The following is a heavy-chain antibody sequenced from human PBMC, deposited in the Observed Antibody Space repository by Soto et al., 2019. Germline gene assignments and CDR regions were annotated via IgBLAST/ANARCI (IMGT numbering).Heavy chain of an antibody. J-gene: IGHJ4*02. Sequence: QVQLVQSGAEVKNPGDSIKVSCKASGYTFTVYYIHWVRQAPGQGLECVGLVNPNDGGTTYAQNLQDRVSVTRDTSTSTVYLELSSLRSEDTAVYYCARDVHGNGDSHYWGQGTLVTVSS. CDR2: VNPNDGGT. D-gene: IGHD4-17*01. CDR1: GYTFTVYY. CDR3: ARDVHGNGDSHY. V-gene: IGHV1-46*04.